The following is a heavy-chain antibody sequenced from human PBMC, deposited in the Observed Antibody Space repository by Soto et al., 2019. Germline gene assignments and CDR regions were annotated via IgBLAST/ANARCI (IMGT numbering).Heavy chain of an antibody. CDR3: ARGGDGSHPSYYYTDV. D-gene: IGHD2-15*01. CDR1: GYTFTGYY. J-gene: IGHJ6*03. CDR2: INPNSGGT. Sequence: ASVKVSCKASGYTFTGYYMHWVRQAPGQGLEWMGWINPNSGGTNYAQKFQGWVTMTRDTSISTAYMELSRLRSDDTAVYYCARGGDGSHPSYYYTDVWGKGTTVTVSS. V-gene: IGHV1-2*04.